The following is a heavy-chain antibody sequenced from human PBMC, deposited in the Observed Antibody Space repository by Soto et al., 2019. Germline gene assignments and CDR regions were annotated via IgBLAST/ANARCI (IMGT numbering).Heavy chain of an antibody. CDR1: GFTFSSYA. CDR3: AKDLVLRYFDWLPQYFDY. Sequence: EVQLLESGGGLVQPGGSLRLSCAASGFTFSSYAMSWVRQAPGKGLEWVSAISGSGGSTYYADSVKGRFTISRDNSTTTLYLQMNSLRAEDTAVYYCAKDLVLRYFDWLPQYFDYWGQGTLVTVSS. V-gene: IGHV3-23*01. CDR2: ISGSGGST. D-gene: IGHD3-9*01. J-gene: IGHJ4*02.